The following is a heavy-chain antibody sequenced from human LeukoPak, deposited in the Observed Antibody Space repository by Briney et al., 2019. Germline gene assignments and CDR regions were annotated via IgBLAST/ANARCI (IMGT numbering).Heavy chain of an antibody. CDR3: ARDILRYFDWSGNLDY. D-gene: IGHD3-9*01. J-gene: IGHJ4*02. CDR1: GGTFSSYA. V-gene: IGHV1-69*04. Sequence: GASVKVSCKASGGTFSSYAISWVRQAPGQGLEWMGRIIPILGIANYAQKFQGRVTITADKSTSTAYMELSSLRSDDTAVYYCARDILRYFDWSGNLDYWGQGTLVTVSS. CDR2: IIPILGIA.